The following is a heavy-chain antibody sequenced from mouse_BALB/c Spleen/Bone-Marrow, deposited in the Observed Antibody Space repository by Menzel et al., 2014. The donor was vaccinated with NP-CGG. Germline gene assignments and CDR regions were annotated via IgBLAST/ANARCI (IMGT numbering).Heavy chain of an antibody. CDR1: GSTFSSFG. V-gene: IGHV5-17*02. J-gene: IGHJ4*01. CDR3: ARSGYYGSSPYYAMDY. D-gene: IGHD1-1*01. Sequence: DVHLVESGGGLVQPGGSRKLSCAASGSTFSSFGMHWVRQAPEKGLEWVAYISSGSSTIYYADTVKGRFTISRDNPKNTLFLQMTSLRSEDTAMYYCARSGYYGSSPYYAMDYWGQGTSVTVSS. CDR2: ISSGSSTI.